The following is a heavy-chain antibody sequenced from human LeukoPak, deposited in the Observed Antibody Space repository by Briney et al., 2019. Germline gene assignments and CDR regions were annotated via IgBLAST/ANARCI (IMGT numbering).Heavy chain of an antibody. CDR1: GFTFSTYW. Sequence: GGSLRLSCAASGFTFSTYWMTWVRQARGKGLEWVASLNEDGSEKYYVDSVKGRFTISRDNAQKSLYLEMKSLSAKDTAVYYCARAVTSTEGYWGQGTLVTVSS. J-gene: IGHJ4*02. CDR2: LNEDGSEK. V-gene: IGHV3-7*03. CDR3: ARAVTSTEGY.